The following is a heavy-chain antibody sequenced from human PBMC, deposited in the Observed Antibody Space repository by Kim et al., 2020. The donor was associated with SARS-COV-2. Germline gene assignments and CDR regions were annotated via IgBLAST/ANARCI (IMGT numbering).Heavy chain of an antibody. D-gene: IGHD3-10*01. V-gene: IGHV7-4-1*04. Sequence: FAQGFTGRFVFSLDTSVSMAYLQISSLKAEDTAVYYCARDPVYGSVRFDYWGQGTLVTVSS. J-gene: IGHJ4*02. CDR3: ARDPVYGSVRFDY.